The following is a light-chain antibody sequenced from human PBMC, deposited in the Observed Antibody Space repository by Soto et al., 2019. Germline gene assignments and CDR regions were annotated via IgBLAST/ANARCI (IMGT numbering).Light chain of an antibody. CDR1: SSDVGSHNL. Sequence: QSVLTQPASVSGSPGQSITISCTGTSSDVGSHNLVSWYQHHPDKPPKLIIYDVTERPSGVSYRFSGSKSGNTASLTISGLQAEDEADYYCCSFAGVYDYALFGGGTKLTVL. CDR2: DVT. J-gene: IGLJ2*01. CDR3: CSFAGVYDYAL. V-gene: IGLV2-23*02.